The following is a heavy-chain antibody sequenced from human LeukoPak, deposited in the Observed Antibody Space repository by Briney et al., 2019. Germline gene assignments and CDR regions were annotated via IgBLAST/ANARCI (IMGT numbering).Heavy chain of an antibody. D-gene: IGHD3-10*01. CDR2: ISAYNGNT. Sequence: ASVTVSCKASGYTFTSYGISWVRQAPGQGLEWMGWISAYNGNTNYAQKLQGRVTMTTDTSTSTAYMELRSLRSDDTAVYYCARDLEGKFGDLGGIAYGYWGQGTLVTVSS. CDR1: GYTFTSYG. J-gene: IGHJ4*02. V-gene: IGHV1-18*01. CDR3: ARDLEGKFGDLGGIAYGY.